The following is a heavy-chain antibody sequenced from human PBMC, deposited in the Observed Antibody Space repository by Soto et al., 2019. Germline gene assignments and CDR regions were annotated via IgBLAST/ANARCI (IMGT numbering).Heavy chain of an antibody. J-gene: IGHJ3*02. V-gene: IGHV3-15*07. D-gene: IGHD3-9*01. Sequence: GGSLRLSCGASGFTFSNAWMNWVRQAPGKGLEWVGRIKSKTDGGTTDYAAPVKGRFTISRDDSKNTLYLQMNSLKTEDTAVYYCTTADSYDILTGDAFDIWGQGTMVTVSS. CDR1: GFTFSNAW. CDR2: IKSKTDGGTT. CDR3: TTADSYDILTGDAFDI.